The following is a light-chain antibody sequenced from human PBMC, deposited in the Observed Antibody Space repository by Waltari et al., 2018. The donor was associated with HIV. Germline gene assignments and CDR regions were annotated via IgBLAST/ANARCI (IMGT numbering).Light chain of an antibody. CDR3: QQYNTYPWT. Sequence: DILMTQSPSTLSASVGDRVIITCRASQSIGSWLAWYQQKPRKAPKLLVFKASSLQSGVPSRFNGAGSGTEFTLTINNLQPDDVATYYCQQYNTYPWTFGQGTKVDIE. V-gene: IGKV1-5*03. J-gene: IGKJ1*01. CDR1: QSIGSW. CDR2: KAS.